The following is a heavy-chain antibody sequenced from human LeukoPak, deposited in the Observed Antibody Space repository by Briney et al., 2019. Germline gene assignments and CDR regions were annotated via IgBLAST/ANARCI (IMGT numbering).Heavy chain of an antibody. J-gene: IGHJ3*02. CDR3: ARRPPALGAFDI. V-gene: IGHV4-39*01. Sequence: SETLSLTCTVSGGSISSSSYYWAWIRQPPGKGLEWIGSIYYRGSTYYNPSLKSRVTMSADTSKNQFSLRVNSVTAADTAVYYCARRPPALGAFDIWGQGIMVSVSS. CDR1: GGSISSSSYY. CDR2: IYYRGST.